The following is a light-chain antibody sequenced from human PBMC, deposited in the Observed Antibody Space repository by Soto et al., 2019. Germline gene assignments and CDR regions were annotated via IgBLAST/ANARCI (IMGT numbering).Light chain of an antibody. CDR1: SSDIGGSNY. J-gene: IGLJ1*01. V-gene: IGLV2-14*01. CDR3: SSYRITTVV. Sequence: QSALTQPASVSGSPGQSITISCTGTSSDIGGSNYVSWYQQHPGKAPKLIIYEVTNRPSGVSDRFSGSKSDNTASLIISGFQAEDEAHYYCSSYRITTVVFGIGTKLTVL. CDR2: EVT.